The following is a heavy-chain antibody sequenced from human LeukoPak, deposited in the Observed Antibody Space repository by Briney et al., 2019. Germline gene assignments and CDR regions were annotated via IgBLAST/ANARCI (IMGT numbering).Heavy chain of an antibody. CDR3: ARKYYYDSSGYYPFDY. CDR2: IYPGDSDT. CDR1: GYSFTSYW. Sequence: KDGESLKISCKGSGYSFTSYWIGWVRQMPGKGLEWMGIIYPGDSDTRYSPSFQGQVTISADKSISTAYLQWSSLKASDTAMYYCARKYYYDSSGYYPFDYWGQGTLVTVSS. V-gene: IGHV5-51*01. J-gene: IGHJ4*02. D-gene: IGHD3-22*01.